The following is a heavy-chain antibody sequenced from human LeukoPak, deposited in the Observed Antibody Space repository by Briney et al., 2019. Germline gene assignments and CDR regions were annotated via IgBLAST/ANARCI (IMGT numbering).Heavy chain of an antibody. J-gene: IGHJ5*02. CDR2: IIPIFGTA. CDR3: ARARIKRITMVRGVFNWFDP. Sequence: SVKVSCKASGGTFISYAISWVRQAPGQGLGWMGGIIPIFGTANYAQKFQGRVTITADESTSTAYMELSSLRSEDTAVYYCARARIKRITMVRGVFNWFDPWGQGTLVTVSS. CDR1: GGTFISYA. V-gene: IGHV1-69*13. D-gene: IGHD3-10*01.